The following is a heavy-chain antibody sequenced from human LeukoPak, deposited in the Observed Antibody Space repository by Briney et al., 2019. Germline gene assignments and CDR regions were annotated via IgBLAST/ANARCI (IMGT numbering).Heavy chain of an antibody. CDR2: LTDSGSTS. J-gene: IGHJ4*02. Sequence: PGGSLRLSCAASEFIFSSYAMNWVRQAPGKGLEWVSGLTDSGSTSYYTDSVRGRFTISRDNSKNTLYLQMNSLRAEDTAVYYCAKGFCVGTSCFPRFGLGSNWGQGTLVTVSS. D-gene: IGHD2-2*01. CDR1: EFIFSSYA. CDR3: AKGFCVGTSCFPRFGLGSN. V-gene: IGHV3-23*01.